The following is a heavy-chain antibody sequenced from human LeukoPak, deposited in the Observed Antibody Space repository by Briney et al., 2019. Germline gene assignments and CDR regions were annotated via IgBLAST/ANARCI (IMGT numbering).Heavy chain of an antibody. D-gene: IGHD3/OR15-3a*01. CDR3: ARQTGSGLFILP. V-gene: IGHV4-61*02. CDR2: IYSSGST. Sequence: SSETLSLTCTVSGGSINSGTYYWSWIRQPAGKGLEWIGRIYSSGSTNYNPSLKSRVTISVDTSKNQFSLRLTSVTAADTAVYYCARQTGSGLFILPGGQGTLVTVSS. J-gene: IGHJ4*02. CDR1: GGSINSGTYY.